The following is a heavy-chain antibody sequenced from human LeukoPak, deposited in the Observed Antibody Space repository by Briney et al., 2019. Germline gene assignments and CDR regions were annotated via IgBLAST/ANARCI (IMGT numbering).Heavy chain of an antibody. CDR2: INHSGST. CDR3: ARYSGYYLSYFDY. V-gene: IGHV4-34*01. J-gene: IGHJ4*02. Sequence: SETLSLTCAVYDGSFSGYYWSWIRQPPGKGLEWIGEINHSGSTNYNPSLKSRVTISVDTSKNQFSLKLNSVTAADTAMYYCARYSGYYLSYFDYWGQGTLVTVSS. D-gene: IGHD3-22*01. CDR1: DGSFSGYY.